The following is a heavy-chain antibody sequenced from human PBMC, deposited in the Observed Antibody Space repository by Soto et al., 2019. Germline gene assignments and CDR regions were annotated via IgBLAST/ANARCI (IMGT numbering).Heavy chain of an antibody. CDR1: GLTFGDYW. V-gene: IGHV3-7*03. CDR2: IKKDGSEN. J-gene: IGHJ4*02. Sequence: GGSLRLSCAASGLTFGDYWMSWVRQAPGKGLEWVAHIKKDGSENYYVDSVTGRFTVSRDNTKNSLYLQMNSLRAEDTAVYYCAKLGSGYYTGLYFDHWGQGTLVTVSS. D-gene: IGHD3-3*01. CDR3: AKLGSGYYTGLYFDH.